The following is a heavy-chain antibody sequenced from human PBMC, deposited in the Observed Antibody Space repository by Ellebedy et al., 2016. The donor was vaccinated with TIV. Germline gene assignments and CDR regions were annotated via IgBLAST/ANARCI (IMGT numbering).Heavy chain of an antibody. V-gene: IGHV4-59*08. CDR2: FYNSVNT. CDR3: ARFFESGSTGDY. D-gene: IGHD3-10*01. Sequence: MPSETLSLTCTVSGGPISSYYWSWSRQPPRPGLARIGSFYNSVNTIYNHSLTSRVSMSVDTSKNQVSLKLSSETAEDTAVYYCARFFESGSTGDYWGQGTLLTVSS. J-gene: IGHJ4*02. CDR1: GGPISSYY.